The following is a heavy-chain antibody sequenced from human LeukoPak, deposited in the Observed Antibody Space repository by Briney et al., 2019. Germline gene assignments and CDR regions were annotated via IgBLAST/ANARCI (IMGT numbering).Heavy chain of an antibody. D-gene: IGHD3-22*01. V-gene: IGHV4-34*01. J-gene: IGHJ5*02. CDR2: INHSGST. CDR3: ARGHESSGPLGGFDP. CDR1: GGSFSGYY. Sequence: SETLSLTCAVYGGSFSGYYWSWIRQPPGKGLEWIGEINHSGSTNYNPSLKSRVTISVDTSKNQFSLKLSSVTAADTAVYYCARGHESSGPLGGFDPWGQGTLVAVSS.